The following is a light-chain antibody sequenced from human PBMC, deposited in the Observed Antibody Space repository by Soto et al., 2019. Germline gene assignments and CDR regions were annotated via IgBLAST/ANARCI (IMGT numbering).Light chain of an antibody. V-gene: IGKV3-20*01. CDR3: QQYGSSPPWT. CDR1: QSVSTNY. CDR2: GAS. Sequence: IVLTQSPGTLSLSPGERATLSCRASQSVSTNYLAWYQQQPGQAPRLLIYGASRRATGIPERFSGSGSGTDFILTISRLEPEDFAVYYCQQYGSSPPWTFGQGTKVEIK. J-gene: IGKJ1*01.